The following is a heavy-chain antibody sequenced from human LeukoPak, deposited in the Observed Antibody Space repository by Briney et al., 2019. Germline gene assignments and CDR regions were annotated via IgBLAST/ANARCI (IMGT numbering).Heavy chain of an antibody. CDR3: AKGSQSVAFFLDDAFDL. V-gene: IGHV3-23*01. D-gene: IGHD2/OR15-2a*01. Sequence: GGSLRLSCAASGFTFGGYSMNWVRQTPGKGLEWLSVISATGSTTYYADSVKGRFTISRDNSKNTLYLQMNSLRVEDTAVYYCAKGSQSVAFFLDDAFDLWGQGPMATVSA. CDR1: GFTFGGYS. J-gene: IGHJ3*01. CDR2: ISATGSTT.